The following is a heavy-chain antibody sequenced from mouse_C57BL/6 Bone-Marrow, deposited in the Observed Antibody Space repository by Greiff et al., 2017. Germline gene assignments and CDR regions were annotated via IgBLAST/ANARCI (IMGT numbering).Heavy chain of an antibody. Sequence: EVKVVESGPGLVKPSQTLSLTCSATGYSITSDYWNWIRKFPGNKLEYMGYISYSGSTYNNPSLKSRISITRDTSKNQYYLQLYSVTTEDTATYYCARCNWENAMDYWGQGTSVTVSS. J-gene: IGHJ4*01. D-gene: IGHD4-1*01. CDR3: ARCNWENAMDY. V-gene: IGHV3-8*01. CDR2: ISYSGST. CDR1: GYSITSDY.